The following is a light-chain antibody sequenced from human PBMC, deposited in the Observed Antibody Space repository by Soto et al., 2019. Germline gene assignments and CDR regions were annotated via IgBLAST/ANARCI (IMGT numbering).Light chain of an antibody. CDR2: AAS. CDR3: QQSFSEFLYT. V-gene: IGKV1-39*01. CDR1: RDVGSD. Sequence: QMTQSPSSLSASVGEKIIITCRASRDVGSDVSWYQQKPGQAPKLLIYAASNLYTGVPSRFSGSRSGTEFTLTISSLQPEDFASYYCQQSFSEFLYTFGQGTKV. J-gene: IGKJ2*01.